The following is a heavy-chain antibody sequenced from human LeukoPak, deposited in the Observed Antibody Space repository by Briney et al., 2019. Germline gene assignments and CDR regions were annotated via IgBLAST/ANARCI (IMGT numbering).Heavy chain of an antibody. D-gene: IGHD3-22*01. Sequence: ASVKVSCKASGYTFTSYGICWVRQAPGQGLEWMGWISAYNGNTNYAQKLQGRVTMTTDTSTSTAYMELRSLRSDDTTVYYCAREGDSSGYYYGGSWFDPWGQGTLVTVSS. V-gene: IGHV1-18*01. J-gene: IGHJ5*02. CDR1: GYTFTSYG. CDR3: AREGDSSGYYYGGSWFDP. CDR2: ISAYNGNT.